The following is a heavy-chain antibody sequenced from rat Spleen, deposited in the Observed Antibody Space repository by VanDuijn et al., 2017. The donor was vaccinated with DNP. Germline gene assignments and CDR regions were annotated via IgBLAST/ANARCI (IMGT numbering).Heavy chain of an antibody. CDR3: ARHSGVYYGSSYVMDP. CDR2: IWADRST. CDR1: GFPLTSNW. J-gene: IGHJ4*01. D-gene: IGHD1-6*01. Sequence: VRLEGSGPGLMQPSETLSLTRTFSGFPLTSNWVAWVRQPLGKGLVWLGTIWADRSTAYNSAVQSRLSISRDTSKGQVFLKMNSLQPEDTGTYYCARHSGVYYGSSYVMDPWGQGTSVTVSS. V-gene: IGHV2-72*01.